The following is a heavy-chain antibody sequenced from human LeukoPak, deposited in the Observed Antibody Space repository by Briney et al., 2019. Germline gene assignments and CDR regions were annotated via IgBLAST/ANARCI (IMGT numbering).Heavy chain of an antibody. Sequence: PPETLSLTCTVSGGSISGRGYYWGWIRQPPGKGLEWIGSISYSGSTYLNPSLQSRLTISVDTSRNQFSLNLSSVTAADTGVYYCAGNDFYYFDYWGQGTLVTVSS. CDR2: ISYSGST. D-gene: IGHD5-12*01. CDR1: GGSISGRGYY. J-gene: IGHJ4*02. CDR3: AGNDFYYFDY. V-gene: IGHV4-39*01.